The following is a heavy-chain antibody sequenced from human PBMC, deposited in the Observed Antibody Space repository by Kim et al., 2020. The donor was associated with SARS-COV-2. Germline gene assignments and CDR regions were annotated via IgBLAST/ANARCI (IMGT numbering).Heavy chain of an antibody. CDR1: GYTFTSYD. CDR3: ARVGLGSGSYYWEYYYYGMDV. J-gene: IGHJ6*02. D-gene: IGHD3-10*01. V-gene: IGHV1-8*01. CDR2: MNPNSGNT. Sequence: ASVKVSCKASGYTFTSYDINWVRQATGQGLEWMGWMNPNSGNTGYAQKFQGRVTMTRNTSISTAYMELSSLRSEDTAVYYCARVGLGSGSYYWEYYYYGMDVWGQGTTVTVSS.